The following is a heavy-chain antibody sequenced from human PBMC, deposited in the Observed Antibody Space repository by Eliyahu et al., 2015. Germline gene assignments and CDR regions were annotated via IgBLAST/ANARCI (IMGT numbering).Heavy chain of an antibody. CDR3: ARTSRSWYRVGYYFDY. CDR2: ISHSGGT. Sequence: QVQLQESGPGLVKPSATLSLXXXVXGGSISXFHWSWIRQSPGKGLXXIAYISHSGGTNYNPSLKSRVTISMDTSENQFSLKLTSMTAADTAVYYCARTSRSWYRVGYYFDYWGQGTLVTVSS. D-gene: IGHD6-13*01. V-gene: IGHV4-59*01. J-gene: IGHJ4*02. CDR1: GGSISXFH.